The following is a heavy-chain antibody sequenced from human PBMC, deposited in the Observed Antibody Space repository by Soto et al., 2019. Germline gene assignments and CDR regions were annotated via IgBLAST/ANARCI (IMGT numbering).Heavy chain of an antibody. CDR3: ARENYYDILTGYSYYFDY. CDR2: IYYSGIT. CDR1: GGSISSYY. J-gene: IGHJ4*02. V-gene: IGHV4-59*01. Sequence: SETLSLTSPVSGGSISSYYWSWIRQPPGKVLELIGYIYYSGITNYNPSLKSRVTISVDTSKNQFSLKLSSVTAADTAVYYFARENYYDILTGYSYYFDYWGQGTLVTVSS. D-gene: IGHD3-9*01.